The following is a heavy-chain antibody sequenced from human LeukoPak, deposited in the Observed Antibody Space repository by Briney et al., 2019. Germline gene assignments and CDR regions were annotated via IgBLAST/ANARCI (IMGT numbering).Heavy chain of an antibody. J-gene: IGHJ6*03. V-gene: IGHV4-59*12. D-gene: IGHD6-13*01. Sequence: SETLSLTCTVSGGSISSYYWSWIRQPPGKGLEWMGYIYYSGSTNYNPPLKSRLTIAVDTSKNQFSLKLSSVTAADAAVYYCARGVRGYSSSWYYYYYMDVWGKGTTVTVSS. CDR2: IYYSGST. CDR1: GGSISSYY. CDR3: ARGVRGYSSSWYYYYYMDV.